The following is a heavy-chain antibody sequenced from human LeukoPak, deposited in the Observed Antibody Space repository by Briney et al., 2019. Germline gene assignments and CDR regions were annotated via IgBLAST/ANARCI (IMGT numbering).Heavy chain of an antibody. Sequence: PSETLSLTCTVSGGSISSSSYYWGWIRQPPGKGLEWIGSIYYSGSTYYNPSLKSRVTISVDTSKNQFSLKLSSVTAADTAVYYCARLARSLGSYSSSWCNWFDPWGQGTLVTVSS. J-gene: IGHJ5*02. V-gene: IGHV4-39*01. D-gene: IGHD6-13*01. CDR1: GGSISSSSYY. CDR3: ARLARSLGSYSSSWCNWFDP. CDR2: IYYSGST.